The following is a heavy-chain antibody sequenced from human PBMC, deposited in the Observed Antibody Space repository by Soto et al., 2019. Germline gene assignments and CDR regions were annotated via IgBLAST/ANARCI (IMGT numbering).Heavy chain of an antibody. Sequence: GASVKVSCKVSGYTLTELSMHWVRQAPGKGLEWMGGFDPEDGETIYAQKFQGRVTMTEDTSTDTAYMELSSLRSEDTAVYYCATDYSAAGIWGATTSNWFDPWGQGTLVTVSS. CDR1: GYTLTELS. CDR2: FDPEDGET. D-gene: IGHD6-13*01. J-gene: IGHJ5*02. V-gene: IGHV1-24*01. CDR3: ATDYSAAGIWGATTSNWFDP.